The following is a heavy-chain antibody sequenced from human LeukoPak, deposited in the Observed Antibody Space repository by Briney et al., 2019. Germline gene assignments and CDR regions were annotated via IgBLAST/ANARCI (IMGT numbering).Heavy chain of an antibody. J-gene: IGHJ4*02. D-gene: IGHD3-10*01. CDR2: ISGSGDTT. V-gene: IGHV3-23*01. CDR3: AKVSAADQASY. CDR1: GFTFSSYA. Sequence: PGGSLRLSCAASGFTFSSYAMTWVRQAPGKGPEWVSGISGSGDTTFYADSVKGRFTISRDNSKNTLYLQMNSLRAEDTAVYYCAKVSAADQASYWGQGTLVTVSS.